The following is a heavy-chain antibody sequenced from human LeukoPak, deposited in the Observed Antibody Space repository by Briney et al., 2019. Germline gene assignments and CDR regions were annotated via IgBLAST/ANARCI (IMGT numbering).Heavy chain of an antibody. CDR3: AKGPGSDCGSTYCRNWYFDL. D-gene: IGHD2-2*01. CDR2: IKYDGSAT. V-gene: IGHV3-74*01. Sequence: GGSLRLSCAASGFTFSNYWMHWIRQVPGKGLVWVSHIKYDGSATNYADSVKGRFTISRDNSKNTLSLQVNSLRAEDTAVYYCAKGPGSDCGSTYCRNWYFDLWGRGTLVTVSS. CDR1: GFTFSNYW. J-gene: IGHJ2*01.